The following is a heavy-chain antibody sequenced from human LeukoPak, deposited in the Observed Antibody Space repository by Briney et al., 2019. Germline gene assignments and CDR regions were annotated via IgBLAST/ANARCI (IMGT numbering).Heavy chain of an antibody. Sequence: GGSLRLSCAASGFTFSSYAMSWVRQAPGKGLEWVSAISGSGGSTHYADSVKGRFTISRDNSKNTLYLQMNSLRAEDTAVYYCAKVVVGATTHWFDPWGQGTLATVSS. CDR3: AKVVVGATTHWFDP. D-gene: IGHD1-26*01. CDR1: GFTFSSYA. J-gene: IGHJ5*02. V-gene: IGHV3-23*01. CDR2: ISGSGGST.